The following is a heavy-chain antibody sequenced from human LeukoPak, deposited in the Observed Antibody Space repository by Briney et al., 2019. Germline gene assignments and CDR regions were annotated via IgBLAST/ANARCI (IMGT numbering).Heavy chain of an antibody. CDR1: GFTFSSYE. Sequence: GGSLRLSCAASGFTFSSYEMNWVRQTPGKGLEWVSYISSSGSTIYYADSVKGRFTISRDNAKNSLYLQMNSLRAEDTAVYYCAELGITMIGGVWGKGTTVTISS. CDR2: ISSSGSTI. CDR3: AELGITMIGGV. J-gene: IGHJ6*03. V-gene: IGHV3-48*03. D-gene: IGHD3-10*02.